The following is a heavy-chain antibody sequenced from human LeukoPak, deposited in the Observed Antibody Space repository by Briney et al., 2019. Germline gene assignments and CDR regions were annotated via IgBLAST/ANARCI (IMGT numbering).Heavy chain of an antibody. D-gene: IGHD4-23*01. Sequence: PGGSLRLSCAASGFTFTDYTINWVRQAPGKGLEWVPSISTSSNIYYSDSVKGRFTVSRHNAKNSVYLQTNSLRAEDTAVYYCARDRSYVGFDYWGQGTLVTVSS. CDR1: GFTFTDYT. CDR2: ISTSSNI. CDR3: ARDRSYVGFDY. V-gene: IGHV3-69-1*01. J-gene: IGHJ4*02.